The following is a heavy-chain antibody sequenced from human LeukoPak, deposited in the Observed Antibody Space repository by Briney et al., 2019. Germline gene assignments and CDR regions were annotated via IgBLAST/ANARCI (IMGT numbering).Heavy chain of an antibody. D-gene: IGHD2-2*02. J-gene: IGHJ6*03. V-gene: IGHV1-2*02. CDR1: GYTFTGYY. CDR3: ARGGPYCSSTSCYTMDV. CDR2: INPNSGGT. Sequence: ASGKVSCKASGYTFTGYYMHWVRQAPGQGLDWMGWINPNSGGTNYAQKFQGRVTMTRDTSISTAYMELSGLRSDDTAVYYCARGGPYCSSTSCYTMDVWGKGTTVTVSS.